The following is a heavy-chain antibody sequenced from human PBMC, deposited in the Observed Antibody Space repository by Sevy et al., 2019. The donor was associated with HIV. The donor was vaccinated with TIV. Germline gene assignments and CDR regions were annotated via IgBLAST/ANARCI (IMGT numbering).Heavy chain of an antibody. Sequence: GGSLRLSCAASGFTFSSYAMSWVRQAPGKGLEWVSAISGSGGSTYYEDSVKGRFTISRDNSKNTLYLQMNSLGAEDTAVCYCAKVDRPIMVRGVSTPFDYWGQGTLVTVSS. CDR3: AKVDRPIMVRGVSTPFDY. J-gene: IGHJ4*02. D-gene: IGHD3-10*01. CDR1: GFTFSSYA. V-gene: IGHV3-23*01. CDR2: ISGSGGST.